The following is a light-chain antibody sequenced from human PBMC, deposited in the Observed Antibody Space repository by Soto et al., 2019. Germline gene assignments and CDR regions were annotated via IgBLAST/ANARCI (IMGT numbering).Light chain of an antibody. Sequence: DIQMTQSPSTLSASVGDRVTITCRASQSISSWLAWYQQKPGKAPKLLIYKASSLESGVPSRFSGSGSGTEFTHTISSLQPDDFATYYCQQYNSYRRTFGQGTKVEIK. J-gene: IGKJ1*01. CDR2: KAS. V-gene: IGKV1-5*03. CDR1: QSISSW. CDR3: QQYNSYRRT.